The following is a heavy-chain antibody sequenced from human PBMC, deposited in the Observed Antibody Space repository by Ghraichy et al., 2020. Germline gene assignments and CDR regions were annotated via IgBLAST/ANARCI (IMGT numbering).Heavy chain of an antibody. CDR3: AKDHSLYSSGWYPS. V-gene: IGHV3-23*01. CDR2: ISGSGGST. D-gene: IGHD6-19*01. Sequence: GGSLRLSCAASGFTFSSYAMSWVRQAPGKGLEWVSAISGSGGSTYYADSVRGRFTISRDNSKNTLYLQMNSLRAEDTAVYYCAKDHSLYSSGWYPSWGQGTLVTVSS. J-gene: IGHJ5*02. CDR1: GFTFSSYA.